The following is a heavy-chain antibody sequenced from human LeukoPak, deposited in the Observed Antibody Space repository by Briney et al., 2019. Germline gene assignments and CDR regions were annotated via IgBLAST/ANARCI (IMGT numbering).Heavy chain of an antibody. V-gene: IGHV3-13*01. CDR2: IGTVGDT. CDR3: ARGPLVGTTNYYFDY. J-gene: IGHJ4*02. CDR1: GLTFSSYD. Sequence: GRSLRLSCAASGLTFSSYDMHWVRQATGKGLEWVSVIGTVGDTYYSDSVKGRFTISRENAKNCLYLQMNSLRVGDTAVYYCARGPLVGTTNYYFDYWGQGTLVTVSS. D-gene: IGHD2/OR15-2a*01.